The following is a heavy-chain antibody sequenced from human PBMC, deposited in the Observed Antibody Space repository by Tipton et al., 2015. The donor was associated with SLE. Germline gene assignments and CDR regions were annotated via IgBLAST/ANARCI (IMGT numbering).Heavy chain of an antibody. CDR2: IYHSGSN. D-gene: IGHD5-12*01. V-gene: IGHV4-38-2*02. J-gene: IGHJ1*01. CDR1: GYSISSSNY. CDR3: ATDSVDPEYFQH. Sequence: TLSLTCTVSGYSISSSNYWGWIRQPPGKGLEWIGSIYHSGSNYYNPSLQSRVTISIDTSKNQFALRLSSVTAADTAVYYCATDSVDPEYFQHWGQGTLVTVSS.